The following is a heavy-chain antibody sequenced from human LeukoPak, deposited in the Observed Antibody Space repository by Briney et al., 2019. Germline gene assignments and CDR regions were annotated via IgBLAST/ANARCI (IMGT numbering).Heavy chain of an antibody. V-gene: IGHV3-66*01. J-gene: IGHJ4*02. CDR2: IYSGGST. D-gene: IGHD5-12*01. CDR3: ARDGYKLSPDY. Sequence: LSLTCAVYGGSFSGYYWSWVRQAPGKGLEWVSVIYSGGSTYYADSVKGRFTISRDNSKNTLYLQMNSLRAEDTAVYYCARDGYKLSPDYWGQGTLVTVSS. CDR1: GGSFSGYY.